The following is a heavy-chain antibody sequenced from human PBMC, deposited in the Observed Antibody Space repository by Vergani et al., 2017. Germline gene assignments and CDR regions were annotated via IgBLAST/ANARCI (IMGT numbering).Heavy chain of an antibody. CDR2: ISGSGGNT. V-gene: IGHV3-23*01. J-gene: IGHJ4*02. CDR1: GFTFSDYA. Sequence: EMQLLESGGGLVQPGGSLRLSCAASGFTFSDYAMNWGRQAPGKGLEWVSSISGSGGNTYYADSVKGRFTISRDNSKNVLSLQMKSLRAEDTAVYYCAKQGCTSATCYTNFWGQGTLVTVSS. CDR3: AKQGCTSATCYTNF. D-gene: IGHD2-2*02.